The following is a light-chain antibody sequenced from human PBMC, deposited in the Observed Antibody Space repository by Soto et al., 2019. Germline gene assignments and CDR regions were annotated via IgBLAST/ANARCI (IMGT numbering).Light chain of an antibody. CDR2: GAF. V-gene: IGKV3-20*01. Sequence: VLTQSPGTLSLSPRERATFSCRASQSVSSNYLAWYQQKPGQAPRLLIYGAFKRATGSPDRVSGSGSGTDFTLTISRMEPEDFAVYCCQQYGSSPRTFGQGTKVDI. CDR1: QSVSSNY. J-gene: IGKJ1*01. CDR3: QQYGSSPRT.